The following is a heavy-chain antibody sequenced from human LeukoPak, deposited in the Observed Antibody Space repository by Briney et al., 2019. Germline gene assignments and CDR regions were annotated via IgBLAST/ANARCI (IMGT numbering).Heavy chain of an antibody. Sequence: PGGSLRLSCAASGFTFDDYGMSWVRQAPGKGLEWVSGINWNGGSTGYADSVKGRFTISRDNSENTLYLQMNSLRAEDTAIYYCTNSYQAGDYYWVDPWGQGTLVTVSP. CDR3: TNSYQAGDYYWVDP. J-gene: IGHJ5*02. D-gene: IGHD4-17*01. CDR1: GFTFDDYG. CDR2: INWNGGST. V-gene: IGHV3-20*04.